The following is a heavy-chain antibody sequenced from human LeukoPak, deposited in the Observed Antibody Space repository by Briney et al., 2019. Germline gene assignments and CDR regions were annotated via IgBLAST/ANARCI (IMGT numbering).Heavy chain of an antibody. V-gene: IGHV3-9*01. Sequence: GRSLRLSCAASGFTFDDYAMHWVRQAPGKGLEWVSGISWNSGSIGYADSVKGRFTISRDNAKNSLYLQMNSLRAEDTAVYYCARHYYDSSGYMYYFDYWGQGTLVTVSS. CDR1: GFTFDDYA. CDR3: ARHYYDSSGYMYYFDY. CDR2: ISWNSGSI. J-gene: IGHJ4*02. D-gene: IGHD3-22*01.